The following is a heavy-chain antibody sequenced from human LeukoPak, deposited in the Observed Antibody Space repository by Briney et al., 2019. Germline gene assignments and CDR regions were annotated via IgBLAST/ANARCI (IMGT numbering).Heavy chain of an antibody. V-gene: IGHV3-23*01. Sequence: GGSLRLSCAASGFTFSSYAMSWVRQAPGKGLEWVSGMSDSGVSSYYADSVKGRFTISRDNSKNTLFLQMNSLRAEDTAVYYCARGVPKWELLVAGVFDIWGQGTVVTVSS. CDR2: MSDSGVSS. CDR3: ARGVPKWELLVAGVFDI. D-gene: IGHD1-26*01. J-gene: IGHJ3*02. CDR1: GFTFSSYA.